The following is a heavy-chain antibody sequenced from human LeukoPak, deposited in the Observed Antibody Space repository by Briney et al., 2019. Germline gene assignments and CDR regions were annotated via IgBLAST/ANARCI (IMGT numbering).Heavy chain of an antibody. Sequence: GASVKVSCKASGYTFTSYGISWVRRAPGQGLEWMGWISAYNGNTNYAQKLQGRVTMTTDTSTSTAYMELRSLKSDDTAVYYCARFRTSSGYYYYDSSGHDYWGQGTLVTVSS. J-gene: IGHJ4*02. D-gene: IGHD3-22*01. V-gene: IGHV1-18*01. CDR3: ARFRTSSGYYYYDSSGHDY. CDR1: GYTFTSYG. CDR2: ISAYNGNT.